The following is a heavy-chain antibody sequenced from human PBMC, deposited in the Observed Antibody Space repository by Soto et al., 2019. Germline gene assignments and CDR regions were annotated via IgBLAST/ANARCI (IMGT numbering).Heavy chain of an antibody. CDR1: GVSLNNFF. CDR3: ARVGGGITVSSKPLGEWFDP. J-gene: IGHJ5*02. V-gene: IGHV4-59*01. D-gene: IGHD3-16*01. CDR2: VSQGGTA. Sequence: PSETLSLTCTVSGVSLNNFFWSWIRQTPGKGLEWIGYVSQGGTASYLSQGRPPGYTPSFESRATISLALPKTQFSLGLPLVPPGDRAVFYFARVGGGITVSSKPLGEWFDPWGQGTLVTVSS.